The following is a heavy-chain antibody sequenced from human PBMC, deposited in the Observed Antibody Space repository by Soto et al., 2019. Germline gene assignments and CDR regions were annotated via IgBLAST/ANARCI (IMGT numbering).Heavy chain of an antibody. D-gene: IGHD5-18*01. CDR3: ARELGYGGLQYGMDV. J-gene: IGHJ6*02. V-gene: IGHV1-69*13. CDR2: IIPIFGTA. CDR1: GGTFSSYA. Sequence: GASVKVSCKASGGTFSSYAISWVRQAPGQGLEWMGGIIPIFGTANYAQKFQGRVTITADESTSTAHMELSSLRSEDTAVYYCARELGYGGLQYGMDVWGQGTTVTVSS.